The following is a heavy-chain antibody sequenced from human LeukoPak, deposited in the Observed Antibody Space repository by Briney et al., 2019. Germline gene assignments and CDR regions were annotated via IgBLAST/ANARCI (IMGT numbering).Heavy chain of an antibody. CDR2: ISSISSSYI. V-gene: IGHV3-21*01. CDR1: GFTFSSYA. D-gene: IGHD5-12*01. CDR3: AREHSGYDFPGRDYYYMDV. J-gene: IGHJ6*03. Sequence: GGSLRLSCAASGFTFSSYAMSWVRQAPGKGLEWVSSISSISSSYIYYADSVKGRFTISRDNARNSLYLQMNSLRAEDTAVYYCAREHSGYDFPGRDYYYMDVWGKGTTVTVSS.